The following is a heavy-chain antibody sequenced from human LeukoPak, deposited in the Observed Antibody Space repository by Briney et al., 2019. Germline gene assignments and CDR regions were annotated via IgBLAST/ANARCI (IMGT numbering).Heavy chain of an antibody. CDR1: GFTFGSYW. V-gene: IGHV3-7*01. D-gene: IGHD3-10*01. CDR3: TKWSTSGSYYTE. Sequence: GGSLRLSCAASGFTFGSYWMGWVRQAPGKGLEWVANIRQDGGENHYVDSVKGRFTISRDNARNSLYLQMNSLRAEDTAVYYCTKWSTSGSYYTEWGQGTLVTVSS. J-gene: IGHJ4*02. CDR2: IRQDGGEN.